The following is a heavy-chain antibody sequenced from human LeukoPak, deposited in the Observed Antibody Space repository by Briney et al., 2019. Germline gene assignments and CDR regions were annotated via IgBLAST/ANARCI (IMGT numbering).Heavy chain of an antibody. D-gene: IGHD1-7*01. Sequence: GGSLRLSCAASGFTFSSYSMNWVRQAPGKGLEWVSSVSSSSSYIYYADSVKGRFTISRDNAKNSLYLQMNSLRAEDTAVYYCARTVTSITGTTDYFDYWGQGTLVTVSS. J-gene: IGHJ4*02. CDR1: GFTFSSYS. CDR2: VSSSSSYI. V-gene: IGHV3-21*01. CDR3: ARTVTSITGTTDYFDY.